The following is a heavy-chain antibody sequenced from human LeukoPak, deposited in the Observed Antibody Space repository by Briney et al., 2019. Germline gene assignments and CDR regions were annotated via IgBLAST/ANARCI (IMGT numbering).Heavy chain of an antibody. J-gene: IGHJ4*02. D-gene: IGHD1-1*01. V-gene: IGHV3-66*04. CDR2: IYSGGNT. CDR1: GVTVSSNY. CDR3: ARLRGEAGTHLSYDY. Sequence: PGGSLRLSCAASGVTVSSNYMTWVRQAPGKGLEWVSVIYSGGNTYYADSVKGRFTIPRDNSKNTPHLQMNSLRVEDTAVYYCARLRGEAGTHLSYDYWGQGTLVTVSS.